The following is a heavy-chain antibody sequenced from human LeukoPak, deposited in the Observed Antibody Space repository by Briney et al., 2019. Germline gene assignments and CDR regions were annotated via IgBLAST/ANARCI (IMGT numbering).Heavy chain of an antibody. CDR3: ARGDTAMDEFDY. Sequence: ASVKVSCKASGYTFTSYAMHWVCQAPGQRLEWMGWINAGNGNTKYSQKFQGRVTITRDTSASTAYMELSSLRSEDTAVYYCARGDTAMDEFDYWGQGTLVTVSS. V-gene: IGHV1-3*01. CDR1: GYTFTSYA. J-gene: IGHJ4*02. D-gene: IGHD5-18*01. CDR2: INAGNGNT.